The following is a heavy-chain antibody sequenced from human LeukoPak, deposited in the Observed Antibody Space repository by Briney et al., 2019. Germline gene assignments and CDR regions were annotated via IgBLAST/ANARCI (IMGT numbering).Heavy chain of an antibody. CDR1: GYTFTSYG. D-gene: IGHD7-27*01. J-gene: IGHJ4*02. V-gene: IGHV1-18*01. Sequence: ASVNVSCKAIGYTFTSYGISWVRQAPGQGLEWMGWISSNSDNTNYAQKLQGRVTMTTDTSTSTAYMELRSLRSDDTALYFCARDWGSIKVIADYWGQGTLVTVSS. CDR3: ARDWGSIKVIADY. CDR2: ISSNSDNT.